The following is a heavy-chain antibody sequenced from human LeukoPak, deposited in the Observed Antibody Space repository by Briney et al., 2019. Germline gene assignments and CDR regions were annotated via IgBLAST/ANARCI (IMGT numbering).Heavy chain of an antibody. D-gene: IGHD2-2*01. CDR3: ARSEVPAAVDY. V-gene: IGHV1-18*01. Sequence: ASVKVSCKTSDYSFSSYGFTWVRQAPGQGLEWMGWISAFTGNTTYAQKFQGRVTMTTDSTSSTAYMELRSLTSDDTAVYYCARSEVPAAVDYWGQGTLVTVSS. CDR2: ISAFTGNT. CDR1: DYSFSSYG. J-gene: IGHJ4*02.